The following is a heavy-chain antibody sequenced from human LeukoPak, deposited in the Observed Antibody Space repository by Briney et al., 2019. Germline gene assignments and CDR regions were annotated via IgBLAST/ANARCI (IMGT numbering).Heavy chain of an antibody. Sequence: ASVKVSCKASGYTFTSYYMHWVRQAPGQGLEWMGIINPSGGSTSYAQKFQGRVTMTRDMSTSTVYMELSSLRSEDTAVYYCARVAAGGYSYGSHYYYYMDVWGKGTTATVSS. V-gene: IGHV1-46*01. J-gene: IGHJ6*03. CDR1: GYTFTSYY. CDR2: INPSGGST. D-gene: IGHD5-18*01. CDR3: ARVAAGGYSYGSHYYYYMDV.